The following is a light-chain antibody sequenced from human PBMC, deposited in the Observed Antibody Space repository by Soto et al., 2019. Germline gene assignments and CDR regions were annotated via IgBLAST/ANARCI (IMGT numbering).Light chain of an antibody. J-gene: IGLJ2*01. Sequence: QAVVTQSPSASVSLGASVKRTCTLSSGHSSYAIAWHQQQPDKGPRYLMNLNSDGRHSKGDGIPDRFSGSSSGPERNLIISSLQSEDEADYYCQTWGSGILVFGGGTKLTVL. CDR3: QTWGSGILV. CDR1: SGHSSYA. CDR2: LNSDGRH. V-gene: IGLV4-69*01.